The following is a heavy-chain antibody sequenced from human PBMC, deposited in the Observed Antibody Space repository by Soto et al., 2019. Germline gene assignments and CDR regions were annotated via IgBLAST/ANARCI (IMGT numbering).Heavy chain of an antibody. CDR2: LAFDGSNK. Sequence: QVPLVESGGGVVQPGRSLRLSCAASGFTFSSYGMHWVRQAPGKGLEWVAVLAFDGSNKYYADSVKGRLTLSRDNSKSTVYLQMSSLRAEDTAVKYCAKDRRANYYYGMDVWGQGTTVTVSS. J-gene: IGHJ6*02. CDR1: GFTFSSYG. CDR3: AKDRRANYYYGMDV. V-gene: IGHV3-30*18.